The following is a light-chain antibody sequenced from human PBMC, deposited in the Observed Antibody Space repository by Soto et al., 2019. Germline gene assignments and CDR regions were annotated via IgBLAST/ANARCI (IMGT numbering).Light chain of an antibody. CDR2: KAS. V-gene: IGKV1-5*03. CDR1: QSISSW. Sequence: DIQMTQSPSTLSASVRDNVTITCRASQSISSWLAWYQQKPGKAPKLLIYKASTLKSGVPSRFSGSGSGTEFTLTISSLQPDDFATYYCQHYNSYSEAFGQGTKVDIK. J-gene: IGKJ1*01. CDR3: QHYNSYSEA.